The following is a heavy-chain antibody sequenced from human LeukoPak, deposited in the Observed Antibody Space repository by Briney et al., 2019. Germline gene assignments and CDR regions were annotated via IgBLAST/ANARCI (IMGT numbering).Heavy chain of an antibody. CDR3: ATEGDCSSTSCYRRWFDP. V-gene: IGHV1-24*01. CDR1: GYTLTELS. CDR2: FDPEDGET. D-gene: IGHD2-2*01. Sequence: ASVKVSCKVSGYTLTELSMHWVRQAPGKGVEWMGGFDPEDGETIYAQKFQGRVTMSEDTSTDTAHMELSSLRSEDTAVYYCATEGDCSSTSCYRRWFDPSRQGTLVTVSS. J-gene: IGHJ5*02.